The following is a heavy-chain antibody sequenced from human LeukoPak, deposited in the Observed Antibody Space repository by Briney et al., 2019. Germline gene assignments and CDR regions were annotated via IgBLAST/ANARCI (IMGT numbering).Heavy chain of an antibody. CDR1: GYTFTSYY. V-gene: IGHV1-46*01. CDR2: INPSGGST. Sequence: ASVKVSCKASGYTFTSYYMHWVRQAPGQGLEWMGIINPSGGSTSYAQKFQGRVTMTRDMSTSTVYMELSSLRSEDTAVYYCARNKCGGDCYDYFDYWGQGTLVTVSS. D-gene: IGHD2-21*02. J-gene: IGHJ4*02. CDR3: ARNKCGGDCYDYFDY.